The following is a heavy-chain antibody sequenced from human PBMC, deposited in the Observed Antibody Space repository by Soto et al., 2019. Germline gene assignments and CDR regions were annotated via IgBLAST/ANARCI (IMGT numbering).Heavy chain of an antibody. V-gene: IGHV1-46*01. CDR3: ARRSIFGVELYYYYMEV. CDR1: GYAFTSHY. CDR2: INPSGGST. D-gene: IGHD3-3*01. Sequence: GASVNVSGTACGYAFTSHYMHCVRQAPGQGLEWMGIINPSGGSTGYAQKFQGRVTMTRNTSISTAYMELSSLRSEDTAVYYCARRSIFGVELYYYYMEVWGKGTTVTVSS. J-gene: IGHJ6*03.